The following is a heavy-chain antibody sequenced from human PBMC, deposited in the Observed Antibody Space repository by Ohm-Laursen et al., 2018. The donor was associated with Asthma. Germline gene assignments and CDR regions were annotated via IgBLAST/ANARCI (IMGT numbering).Heavy chain of an antibody. Sequence: SLRLSCAASGFTFTTFWLSWVRQTPEKGLEWVANIREDGNRNGYVDSVRGRFTISRDNARNTVYLQMDSLRVEDTAVYYCARDGWGGYLDSWGQGTLVTVSS. CDR3: ARDGWGGYLDS. V-gene: IGHV3-7*01. CDR1: GFTFTTFW. D-gene: IGHD6-19*01. J-gene: IGHJ4*02. CDR2: IREDGNRN.